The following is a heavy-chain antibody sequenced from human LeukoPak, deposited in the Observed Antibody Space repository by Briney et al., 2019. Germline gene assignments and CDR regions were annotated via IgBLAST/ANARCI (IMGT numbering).Heavy chain of an antibody. CDR1: GYSFTSYW. D-gene: IGHD3-3*01. CDR3: ARRNEDYDFWSGYQNWFDP. V-gene: IGHV5-51*01. Sequence: GESLKISCKGSGYSFTSYWIGWVRQMPGKGRGWMGIIYPGDSDTRYSPSFQGQVTISADKSISTAYLQWSSLKASDTAMYYCARRNEDYDFWSGYQNWFDPWGQGTLVTVSS. CDR2: IYPGDSDT. J-gene: IGHJ5*02.